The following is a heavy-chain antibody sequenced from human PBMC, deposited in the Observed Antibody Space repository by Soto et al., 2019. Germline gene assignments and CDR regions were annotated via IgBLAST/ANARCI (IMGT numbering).Heavy chain of an antibody. J-gene: IGHJ4*02. D-gene: IGHD2-21*01. CDR2: NYYSGST. Sequence: TLSLTCTVSGGSISSYYWSWIRQPPGKGLEWIGYNYYSGSTNYNPSLKSRVTMSVDTSKNQFSLKLTSVNAADTAVYYCTRGGDAYKNGHWGQGTLVTVSS. V-gene: IGHV4-59*01. CDR3: TRGGDAYKNGH. CDR1: GGSISSYY.